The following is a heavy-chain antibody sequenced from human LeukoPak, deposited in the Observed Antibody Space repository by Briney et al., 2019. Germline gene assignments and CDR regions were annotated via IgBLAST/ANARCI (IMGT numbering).Heavy chain of an antibody. CDR2: IYYSGST. CDR1: GGSISSYY. Sequence: SETLSLTCTVSGGSISSYYWSWIRQPPGKGLEWIGYIYYSGSTNYNPSLKSRVTIPVDTSKNQFSLKLNSVTAADTAVYYCAREETVGSSWYFDAFDIWGQGTMVTVSS. D-gene: IGHD6-13*01. V-gene: IGHV4-59*01. J-gene: IGHJ3*02. CDR3: AREETVGSSWYFDAFDI.